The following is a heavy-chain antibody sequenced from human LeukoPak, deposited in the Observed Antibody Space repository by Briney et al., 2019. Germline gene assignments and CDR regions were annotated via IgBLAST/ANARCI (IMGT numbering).Heavy chain of an antibody. D-gene: IGHD2-15*01. CDR3: ARGMVVAAYFDY. V-gene: IGHV4-59*01. CDR2: IYYSGST. Sequence: SETLSLTCTVSGGSISSNYWSWIRQPPGKGLEWIGYIYYSGSTNYNPSLKSRVTISVDTSKNQFSLKLSSVTAADTAVYYCARGMVVAAYFDYWGQGTLVTVSS. CDR1: GGSISSNY. J-gene: IGHJ4*02.